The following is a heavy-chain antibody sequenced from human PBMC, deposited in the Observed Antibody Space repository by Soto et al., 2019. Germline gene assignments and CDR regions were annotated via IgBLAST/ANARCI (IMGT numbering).Heavy chain of an antibody. CDR3: ARHYRVLRFLEWLPGGFDP. CDR2: IDPSDSYT. Sequence: GESLKISCKGSGYSFTSYWISWVRQMPGKGLEWMGRIDPSDSYTNYSPSFQGHVTISADKSISTAYLQWSSLKASDTAMYYCARHYRVLRFLEWLPGGFDPWGQGTLVTV. D-gene: IGHD3-3*01. V-gene: IGHV5-10-1*01. CDR1: GYSFTSYW. J-gene: IGHJ5*02.